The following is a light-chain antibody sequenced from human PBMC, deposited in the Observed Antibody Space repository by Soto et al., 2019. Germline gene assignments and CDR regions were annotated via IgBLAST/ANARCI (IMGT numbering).Light chain of an antibody. J-gene: IGKJ2*01. CDR3: QQYNNWPVYT. CDR2: SAS. CDR1: QGLRTN. Sequence: EVVMTQSPANLSVSPGERVTLSCRASQGLRTNVAWYQHRVGQPPRLLIFSASTRAPGVPTRFTGGGSGTEFTLTISPLQSEDFALYYCQQYNNWPVYTFGQGTKLE. V-gene: IGKV3-15*01.